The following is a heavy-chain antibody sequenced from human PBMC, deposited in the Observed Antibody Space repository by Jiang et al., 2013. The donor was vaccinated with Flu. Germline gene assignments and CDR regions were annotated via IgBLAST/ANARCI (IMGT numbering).Heavy chain of an antibody. J-gene: IGHJ5*01. CDR3: ARDRRSYWF. CDR1: GDSIDSGRYA. CDR2: IYHSGST. Sequence: GLVAPSQTLYLTCTVSGDSIDSGRYAWTWIRQPPGEGPEWIGYIYHSGSTYYNPSLRSRVTLSVDTSKNQFSLNLRSVTAADTAVYFCARDRRSYWF. D-gene: IGHD6-6*01. V-gene: IGHV4-30-2*01.